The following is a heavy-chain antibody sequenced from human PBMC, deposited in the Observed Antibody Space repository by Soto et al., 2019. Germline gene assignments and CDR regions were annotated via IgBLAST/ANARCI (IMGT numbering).Heavy chain of an antibody. Sequence: SETLSLTCTVSGGSVSSGSYYWSWIRQPPGKGLEWIGYIYYSGSTNYNPSLKSRVTISVDTSKNQFSLKLSSVTAADTAVYYRARAVQLERRPLWFDPWGQGTLVTVS. CDR1: GGSVSSGSYY. J-gene: IGHJ5*02. CDR3: ARAVQLERRPLWFDP. CDR2: IYYSGST. D-gene: IGHD1-1*01. V-gene: IGHV4-61*01.